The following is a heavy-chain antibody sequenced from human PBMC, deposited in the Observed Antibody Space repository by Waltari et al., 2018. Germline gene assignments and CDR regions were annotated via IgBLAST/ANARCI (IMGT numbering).Heavy chain of an antibody. V-gene: IGHV1-69*08. J-gene: IGHJ4*02. D-gene: IGHD2-15*01. CDR2: IIPILGTE. CDR1: GGTFSSYA. CDR3: ARGPSVVVSYYLDY. Sequence: QVQLVQSGAEVKKPGSSVKVSCKASGGTFSSYAISWVRQAPGQGLEWMGRIIPILGTEKCAQKCQGRVAITADKSTRTAYMELSSLRSEDTAVYYCARGPSVVVSYYLDYWGQGTLVTVSS.